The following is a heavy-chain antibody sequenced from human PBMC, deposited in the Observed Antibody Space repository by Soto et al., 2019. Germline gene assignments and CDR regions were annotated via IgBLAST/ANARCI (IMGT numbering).Heavy chain of an antibody. V-gene: IGHV1-69*13. CDR2: IIPIFGTA. D-gene: IGHD1-26*01. Sequence: SVKVSCKASGGTFSSYAISWVRQAPGQGLEWMGGIIPIFGTANYAQKFQGRVTITADESTSTAYMELSSLRSEDTAVYYCARDVGGANYYYGMDVWGQGTTVTVSS. J-gene: IGHJ6*02. CDR3: ARDVGGANYYYGMDV. CDR1: GGTFSSYA.